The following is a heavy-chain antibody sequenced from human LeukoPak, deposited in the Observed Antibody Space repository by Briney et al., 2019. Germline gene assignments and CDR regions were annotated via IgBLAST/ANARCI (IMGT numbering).Heavy chain of an antibody. CDR1: GFTFSTYS. CDR2: ISSSSSYV. J-gene: IGHJ4*02. CDR3: ARGPVSHTSGWPFDY. D-gene: IGHD6-19*01. Sequence: PGGSLRLSCAASGFTFSTYSMNWVRQAPGKGLEWVSSISSSSSYVYYADSVKGRFTISRDNAKNSLYLQMNSLRAEDTAVYYCARGPVSHTSGWPFDYWGQGTLVTVSS. V-gene: IGHV3-21*01.